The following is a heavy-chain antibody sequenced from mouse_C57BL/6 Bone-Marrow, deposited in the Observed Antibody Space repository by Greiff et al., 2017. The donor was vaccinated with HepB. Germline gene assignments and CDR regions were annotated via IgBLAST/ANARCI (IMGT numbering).Heavy chain of an antibody. D-gene: IGHD2-5*01. J-gene: IGHJ3*01. CDR3: AREAYYSNYFFAY. V-gene: IGHV1-81*01. CDR1: GYTFTSYG. CDR2: IYPRSGNT. Sequence: VQLQQSGAELARPGASVKLSCKASGYTFTSYGISWVKQRTGQGLEWIGEIYPRSGNTYYNEKFKGKATLTADKSSSTAYMEPRSLTSEDSAVYFCAREAYYSNYFFAYWGQGTLVTVSA.